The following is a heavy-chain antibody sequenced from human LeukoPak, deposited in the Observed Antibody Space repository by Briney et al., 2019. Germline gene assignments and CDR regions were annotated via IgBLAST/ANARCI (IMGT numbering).Heavy chain of an antibody. CDR3: ARGGLGYYDLNWFDP. CDR2: IWYDGSNK. V-gene: IGHV3-33*01. CDR1: GFSFRTYG. J-gene: IGHJ5*02. D-gene: IGHD3-3*01. Sequence: PGGSLRLSCAASGFSFRTYGMHWVRQAPGKGLEWVAVIWYDGSNKYYAESVKGRFTVSRDNSNNTLDLDMSSLRVEGTAVYYCARGGLGYYDLNWFDPWGQGTLVVVSS.